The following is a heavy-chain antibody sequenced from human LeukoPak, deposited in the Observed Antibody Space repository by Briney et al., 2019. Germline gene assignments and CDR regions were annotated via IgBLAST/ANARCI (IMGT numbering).Heavy chain of an antibody. Sequence: PGGSLRLSCAASGFTFSDYYMSWIRQAQGKGLEWVSYISSSSSYTKYADSVKGRFTISRDNAKNSLYLQVNSLRAEDTAVYYCARGTGTTAYFDYWGQGTLVTVSS. CDR1: GFTFSDYY. CDR2: ISSSSSYT. J-gene: IGHJ4*02. CDR3: ARGTGTTAYFDY. V-gene: IGHV3-11*06. D-gene: IGHD1-1*01.